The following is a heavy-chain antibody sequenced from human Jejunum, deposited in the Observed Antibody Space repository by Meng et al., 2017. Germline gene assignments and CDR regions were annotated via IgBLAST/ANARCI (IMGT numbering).Heavy chain of an antibody. Sequence: SCAVSGDSISTNWWNWVRQPPGKGLEWIGEIWHSGATNYNASLRSRVTISVDKSKNQVSLKLASLTAADTAVYYCARGASGTRPFDYWGQGILVTVSS. D-gene: IGHD1-26*01. J-gene: IGHJ4*02. CDR3: ARGASGTRPFDY. V-gene: IGHV4-4*02. CDR2: IWHSGAT. CDR1: GDSISTNW.